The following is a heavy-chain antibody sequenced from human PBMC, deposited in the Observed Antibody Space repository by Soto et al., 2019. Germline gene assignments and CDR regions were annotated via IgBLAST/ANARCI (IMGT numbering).Heavy chain of an antibody. V-gene: IGHV3-23*01. CDR2: IIGSGGST. CDR1: GFTFNSYA. D-gene: IGHD3-22*01. J-gene: IGHJ4*02. Sequence: GGSLRLSCAASGFTFNSYAMSWVRQAPGKGLEWVSTIIGSGGSTYYADSVKGRFSVSRDNSKNTLYLQMNSLRAEDTAVYYCAKDRNYYDSSGYDYWGQGTLVTVSS. CDR3: AKDRNYYDSSGYDY.